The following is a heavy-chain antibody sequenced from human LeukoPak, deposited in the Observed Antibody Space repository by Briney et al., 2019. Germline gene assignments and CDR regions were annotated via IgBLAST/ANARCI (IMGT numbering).Heavy chain of an antibody. CDR1: GYTFTSYG. Sequence: GASVKVSCKASGYTFTSYGISWVRQAPGQGLEWMGWISAYNGNTNYAQKLQGRVTMTTDTSTSTAYMELRSLRSDDTAVYYCARVRPAAKIGWYYYYGMDVWGQGTTVTVSS. J-gene: IGHJ6*02. D-gene: IGHD2-2*01. CDR2: ISAYNGNT. CDR3: ARVRPAAKIGWYYYYGMDV. V-gene: IGHV1-18*01.